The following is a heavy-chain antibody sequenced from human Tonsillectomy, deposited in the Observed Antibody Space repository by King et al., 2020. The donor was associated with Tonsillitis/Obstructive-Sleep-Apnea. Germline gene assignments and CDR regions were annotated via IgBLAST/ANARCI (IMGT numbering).Heavy chain of an antibody. Sequence: QLVQSGGGLVQPGGSLRLSCAASGFTVSNNYMSWVRQAPGKGLEWVSVIYSGGSTYYADSVRGRFTISRDNSKNTLYLQMNSLRAEDTAVYYCAREEKGAGRAFDIWGKGTMVTVSS. CDR3: AREEKGAGRAFDI. V-gene: IGHV3-66*01. J-gene: IGHJ3*02. CDR1: GFTVSNNY. D-gene: IGHD1-14*01. CDR2: IYSGGST.